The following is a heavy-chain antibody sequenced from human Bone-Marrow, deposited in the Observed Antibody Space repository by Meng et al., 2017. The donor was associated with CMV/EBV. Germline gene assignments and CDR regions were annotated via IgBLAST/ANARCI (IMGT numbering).Heavy chain of an antibody. CDR3: ATVQPHLPYYYYGMDV. D-gene: IGHD5-18*01. CDR1: GGSISSYY. Sequence: SETLSLTCTVSGGSISSYYGSWIRQPPGKGLEWIGYIYYSGSTNYNPSLKSRVTISVDTSKNQATLKLSSVTAADTAVYYCATVQPHLPYYYYGMDVWGQGTTVTVSS. V-gene: IGHV4-59*01. J-gene: IGHJ6*02. CDR2: IYYSGST.